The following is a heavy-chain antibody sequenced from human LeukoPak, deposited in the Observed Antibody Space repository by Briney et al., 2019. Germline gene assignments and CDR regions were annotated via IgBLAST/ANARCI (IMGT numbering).Heavy chain of an antibody. CDR2: IYSGGST. V-gene: IGHV3-66*04. CDR3: ARQLWSDY. D-gene: IGHD5-18*01. CDR1: GFTFSNAW. J-gene: IGHJ4*02. Sequence: GGSLRLSCAASGFTFSNAWMNWVRQAPGKGLEWVSVIYSGGSTYYADSVKGRFTISRDNSKNTLYLQMNSLRAEDTAVYYCARQLWSDYWGQGTLVTVSS.